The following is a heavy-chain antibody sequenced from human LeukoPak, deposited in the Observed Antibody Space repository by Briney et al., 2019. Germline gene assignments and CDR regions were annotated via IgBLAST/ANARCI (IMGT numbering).Heavy chain of an antibody. V-gene: IGHV4-61*08. Sequence: SETLSLTCAVSGGSISSGGYSWSWIRQPPGKGLEWIGYIYYSGSTNYKPSLKSRVTISVDTSKNQFSLKLSSVTAADTAVYYCARDTGDSKTYYYYYMDVWGKGTTVTISS. D-gene: IGHD3-22*01. CDR1: GGSISSGGYS. J-gene: IGHJ6*03. CDR2: IYYSGST. CDR3: ARDTGDSKTYYYYYMDV.